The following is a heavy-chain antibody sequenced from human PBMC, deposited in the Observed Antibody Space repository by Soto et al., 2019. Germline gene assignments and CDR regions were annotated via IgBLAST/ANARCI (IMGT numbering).Heavy chain of an antibody. D-gene: IGHD2-21*01. CDR3: AASCVGCGGFNYYGMDV. V-gene: IGHV4-31*03. CDR2: IYYSGTT. CDR1: GASISSGGYY. Sequence: QVQLQESGPGLVKPSQTLSLTCSVSGASISSGGYYWNWIRQHPGKVLEWIGYIYYSGTTYYNPSLKSRGTISVDTSKNQFSLKLSSVTAADTAVYYCAASCVGCGGFNYYGMDVWGQGTTVTVSS. J-gene: IGHJ6*02.